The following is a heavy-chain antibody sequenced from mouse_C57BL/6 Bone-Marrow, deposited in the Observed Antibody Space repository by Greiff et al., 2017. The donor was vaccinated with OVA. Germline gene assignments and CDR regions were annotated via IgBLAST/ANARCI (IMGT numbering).Heavy chain of an antibody. CDR2: IYPGSGNT. CDR3: ARKVSAGYFDV. Sequence: VQLQQSGAELVRPGASVKLSCKASGYTFTDYYINWVKQRPGQGLEWIARIYPGSGNTYYNEKFKGKATLTAEKSSSTAYMQLSSLTSEDSAVYFCARKVSAGYFDVWGTGTTVTVSS. V-gene: IGHV1-76*01. CDR1: GYTFTDYY. J-gene: IGHJ1*03. D-gene: IGHD2-2*01.